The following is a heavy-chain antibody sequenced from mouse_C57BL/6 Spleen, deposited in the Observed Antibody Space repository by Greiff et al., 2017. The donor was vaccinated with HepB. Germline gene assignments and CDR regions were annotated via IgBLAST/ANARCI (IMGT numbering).Heavy chain of an antibody. V-gene: IGHV1-59*01. J-gene: IGHJ4*01. Sequence: QVQLQQPGAELVRPGTSVKLSCKASGYTFTSYWIHWVKQRPGQGLEWIGVIDPSDSYTNYNQKFKGKATLTVDTSSSTAYMQLSSLTSEDSAVYYCARWYGSSPYAMDYWGQGTSVTVSS. CDR2: IDPSDSYT. CDR3: ARWYGSSPYAMDY. D-gene: IGHD1-1*01. CDR1: GYTFTSYW.